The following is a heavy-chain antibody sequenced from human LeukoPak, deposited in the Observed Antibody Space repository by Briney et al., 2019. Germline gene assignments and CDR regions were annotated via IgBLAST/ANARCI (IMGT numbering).Heavy chain of an antibody. D-gene: IGHD3-10*01. CDR3: ARSVRGVIYHYYYYMDV. Sequence: SETLSLTCTVSGGDISSYYWSWIRQPPGKGLEWIGYLSYSGSTNYNPSLRSRVTISVDTSKNQFSLKLNSVTAADTAVYYCARSVRGVIYHYYYYMDVWGKGTTVTVSS. V-gene: IGHV4-59*01. J-gene: IGHJ6*03. CDR2: LSYSGST. CDR1: GGDISSYY.